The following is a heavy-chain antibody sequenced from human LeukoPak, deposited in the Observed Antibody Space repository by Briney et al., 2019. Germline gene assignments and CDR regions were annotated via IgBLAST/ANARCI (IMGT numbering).Heavy chain of an antibody. CDR3: AKDNNGWAFDF. J-gene: IGHJ3*01. Sequence: GGSLRLSCAASGFTFSSYGMHWVRQTPGKGLEWVAFIRSGGINKYYADSVKGRFTISRDNSKNTVSLQMNSLRPEDTALYYCAKDNNGWAFDFWGQGTMVTVSS. V-gene: IGHV3-30*02. D-gene: IGHD1/OR15-1a*01. CDR2: IRSGGINK. CDR1: GFTFSSYG.